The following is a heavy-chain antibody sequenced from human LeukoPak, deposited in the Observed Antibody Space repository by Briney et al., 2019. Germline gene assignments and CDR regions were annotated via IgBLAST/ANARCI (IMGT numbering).Heavy chain of an antibody. V-gene: IGHV1-18*01. J-gene: IGHJ6*02. CDR1: GYTFTSYG. D-gene: IGHD2-15*01. CDR2: ISAYNGNT. Sequence: VASVKVSCKASGYTFTSYGIRWVRQAPGQGLEWMGWISAYNGNTNYAQKLQGRVTMTTDTSTSTAYMELRSLRSDDAAVYYCARDVGYCSGGSCYGYYYYGMDVWGQGTTVTVSS. CDR3: ARDVGYCSGGSCYGYYYYGMDV.